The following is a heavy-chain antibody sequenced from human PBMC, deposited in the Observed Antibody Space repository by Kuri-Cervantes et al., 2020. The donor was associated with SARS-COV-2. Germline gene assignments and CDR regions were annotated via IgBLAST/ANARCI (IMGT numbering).Heavy chain of an antibody. CDR2: MNPNSGNT. J-gene: IGHJ6*03. V-gene: IGHV1-8*03. Sequence: ASVKVSCKASGYTFSDYYMHWVRQATGQGLEWMGWMNPNSGNTGCAQKFQGRVTITRNTSISTAYMELSSLRSEDTAVYYCARGPTFPYYYYMDVWGKGTTVTVSS. CDR3: ARGPTFPYYYYMDV. CDR1: GYTFSDYY.